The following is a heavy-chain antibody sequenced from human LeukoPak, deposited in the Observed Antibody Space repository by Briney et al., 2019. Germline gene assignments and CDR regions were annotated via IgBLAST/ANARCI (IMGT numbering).Heavy chain of an antibody. CDR2: ISSSGGTT. CDR1: GFTFSRYG. CDR3: VKGYSGGGYYSFDS. D-gene: IGHD1-26*01. J-gene: IGHJ4*02. V-gene: IGHV3-23*01. Sequence: GGSLRLSCAASGFTFSRYGMSWVRQAPGEGLDWVSIISSSGGTTFYADSVKGRFTISRDNSKNTLYLRMNSLRAEDTAVYYCVKGYSGGGYYSFDSWGQGTLVTVSS.